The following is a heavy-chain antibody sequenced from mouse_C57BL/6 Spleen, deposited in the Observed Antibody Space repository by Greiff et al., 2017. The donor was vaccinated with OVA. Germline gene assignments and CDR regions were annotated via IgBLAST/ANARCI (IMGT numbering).Heavy chain of an antibody. V-gene: IGHV1-18*01. CDR1: GYTFTDYN. J-gene: IGHJ3*01. Sequence: VQLQQSGPELVKPGASVKIPCKASGYTFTDYNMDWVKQSHGKSLEWIGDINPNNGGTIYNQKFKGKATLTVDKSSSPAYMDLPSLASAYPPLYYFASSGSYGNPWSAYWGPGTLVTVAA. D-gene: IGHD2-1*01. CDR2: INPNNGGT. CDR3: ASSGSYGNPWSAY.